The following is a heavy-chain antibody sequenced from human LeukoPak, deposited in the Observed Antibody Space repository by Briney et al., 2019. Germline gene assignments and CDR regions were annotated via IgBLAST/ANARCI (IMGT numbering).Heavy chain of an antibody. J-gene: IGHJ4*02. V-gene: IGHV3-48*01. D-gene: IGHD2-2*01. Sequence: GGSLRLSCAASGFSFSNFAMHWVRQAPGKGLEWVSYISSSSSTIYYADSVKGRFTISRDNAKNSLYLQMNSLRAEDTAVYYCARDMGYCSSTSCYLGFDYWGQGTLVTVSS. CDR2: ISSSSSTI. CDR1: GFSFSNFA. CDR3: ARDMGYCSSTSCYLGFDY.